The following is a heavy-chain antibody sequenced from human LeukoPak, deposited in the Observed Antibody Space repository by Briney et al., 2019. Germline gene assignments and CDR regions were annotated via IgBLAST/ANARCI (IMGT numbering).Heavy chain of an antibody. Sequence: IINPRGGSTDHAQKFQGRVTMTSDTSTSTVYMELKSLRSEDTAVYFCARVGATGATADNWGQGTLVTVSS. CDR2: INPRGGST. V-gene: IGHV1-46*01. D-gene: IGHD2-21*02. CDR3: ARVGATGATADN. J-gene: IGHJ4*02.